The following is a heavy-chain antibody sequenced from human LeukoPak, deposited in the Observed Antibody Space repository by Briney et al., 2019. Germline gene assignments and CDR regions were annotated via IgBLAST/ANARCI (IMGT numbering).Heavy chain of an antibody. CDR2: ISYDGSNK. V-gene: IGHV3-30-3*01. CDR3: AKSLIRLGELSY. CDR1: GFTFSSYA. D-gene: IGHD3-16*02. J-gene: IGHJ4*02. Sequence: GGSLRLSCAASGFTFSSYAMHWVRQAPGKGLEWVAVISYDGSNKYYADSVKGRFTISRDNSKNTLYLQMNSLRAEDTAVYSCAKSLIRLGELSYWGQGTLVTVSS.